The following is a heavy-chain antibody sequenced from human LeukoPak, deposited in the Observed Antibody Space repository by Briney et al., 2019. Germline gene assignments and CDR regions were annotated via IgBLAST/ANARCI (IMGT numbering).Heavy chain of an antibody. Sequence: GGSLRLSCAASGFRFSSYAVSWVRQAPGRGLEWVSGISDGGSRTYYADSVKGRFTISRDDSKNTLYLQMNSLRAEDTAVYYCAKVQLGIGVDYWGQGTLVTVSS. V-gene: IGHV3-23*01. CDR3: AKVQLGIGVDY. J-gene: IGHJ4*02. CDR1: GFRFSSYA. D-gene: IGHD7-27*01. CDR2: ISDGGSRT.